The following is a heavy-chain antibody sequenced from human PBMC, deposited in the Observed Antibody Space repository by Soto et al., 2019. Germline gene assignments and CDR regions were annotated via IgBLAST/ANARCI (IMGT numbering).Heavy chain of an antibody. J-gene: IGHJ4*02. CDR1: GFTFSSYA. Sequence: EVQLLESGGGLVQPGESLRLSCAASGFTFSSYAMSWVRQAPGKGLEWVSVISGSDDSTYYADSLNGRFTISRDNSKNTLYLQMNSLRAEDTAVYYCAKRSSSSTFDYWGQGTLVTVSS. V-gene: IGHV3-23*01. CDR2: ISGSDDST. D-gene: IGHD6-6*01. CDR3: AKRSSSSTFDY.